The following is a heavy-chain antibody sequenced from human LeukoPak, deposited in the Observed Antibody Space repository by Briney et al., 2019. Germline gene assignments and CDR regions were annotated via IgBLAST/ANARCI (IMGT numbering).Heavy chain of an antibody. CDR2: INPSGGST. CDR3: ARRGPKLSSGYYYDWDAFDI. CDR1: GYTFTSYY. Sequence: ASVTVSCKASGYTFTSYYMHWVRQAPGQGLEWVGIINPSGGSTSYAQKFQGRVTMTRDTSTSTVYMELSSLRSEDTAVYYCARRGPKLSSGYYYDWDAFDIWGQGTMVTVSS. V-gene: IGHV1-46*01. J-gene: IGHJ3*02. D-gene: IGHD3-22*01.